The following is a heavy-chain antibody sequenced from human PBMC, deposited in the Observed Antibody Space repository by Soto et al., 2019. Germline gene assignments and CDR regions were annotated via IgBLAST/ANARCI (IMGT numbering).Heavy chain of an antibody. Sequence: QLQLQESGSGLVKPSQTLSLTCAVSGGSISSGGYSWSWIRQPPGKGLEWIGYIYHSGSTYYNPSLKSRVTISVDRSKNQFSLKLSSVTAADTAVYYCARARFDDYVWGSYPQYFDYWGQGTLVTVSS. CDR1: GGSISSGGYS. V-gene: IGHV4-30-2*01. J-gene: IGHJ4*02. CDR2: IYHSGST. CDR3: ARARFDDYVWGSYPQYFDY. D-gene: IGHD3-16*02.